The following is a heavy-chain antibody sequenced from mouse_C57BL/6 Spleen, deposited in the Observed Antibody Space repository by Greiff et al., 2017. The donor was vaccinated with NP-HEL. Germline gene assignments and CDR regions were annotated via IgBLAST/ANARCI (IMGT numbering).Heavy chain of an antibody. CDR3: ARYDGYYEKSAMDY. V-gene: IGHV1-19*01. J-gene: IGHJ4*01. CDR1: GYTFTDYY. CDR2: INPYNGGT. D-gene: IGHD2-3*01. Sequence: VQLQQSGPVLVKPGASVKMSCKASGYTFTDYYMNWVKQSHGKSLEWIGVINPYNGGTSYNQEFKGKATLTVDKSSSTAYMELNSLTSEDSAVYYCARYDGYYEKSAMDYWGQGTSVTVSS.